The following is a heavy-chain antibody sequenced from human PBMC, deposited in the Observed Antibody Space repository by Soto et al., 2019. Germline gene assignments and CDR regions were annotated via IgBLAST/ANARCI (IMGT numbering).Heavy chain of an antibody. V-gene: IGHV3-33*01. CDR3: AREFHSGSYYNNWFDP. CDR1: GFTFSSYG. J-gene: IGHJ5*02. Sequence: GGSLRLSCAASGFTFSSYGMHWVRQAPGKGLEWVAVIWYGGSNKYYADSVKGRFTISRDNSKNTLYLQMNSLRAEDTAVYYCAREFHSGSYYNNWFDPWGQGTLVTVSS. CDR2: IWYGGSNK. D-gene: IGHD1-26*01.